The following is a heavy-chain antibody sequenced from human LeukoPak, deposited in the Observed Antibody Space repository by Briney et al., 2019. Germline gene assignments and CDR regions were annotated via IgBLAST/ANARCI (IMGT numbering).Heavy chain of an antibody. CDR1: GYTITSYD. CDR2: MNPNSGNT. V-gene: IGHV1-8*01. CDR3: ARGPPVAGTSSWFDP. D-gene: IGHD6-19*01. Sequence: ASVKVSCKASGYTITSYDINWVRQATGQGLEWMGWMNPNSGNTGYAQKFQGRVTMTRNTSISTAYMELSSLRSEDTAVYYCARGPPVAGTSSWFDPWGQGTLVTVSS. J-gene: IGHJ5*02.